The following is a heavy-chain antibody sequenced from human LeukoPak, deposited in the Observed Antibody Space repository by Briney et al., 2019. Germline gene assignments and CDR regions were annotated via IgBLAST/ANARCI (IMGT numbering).Heavy chain of an antibody. Sequence: SETLSLTCTVSGGSITTGSYYWSWIRQPAGKGLEWIGRIYSDRSTNSNPPLKSRVTISVDTSKNQFSLRLTSVTAADTAKYYCARDGDYYDAFDIWGQGTMVTVSS. V-gene: IGHV4-61*02. D-gene: IGHD2-21*02. CDR1: GGSITTGSYY. J-gene: IGHJ3*02. CDR3: ARDGDYYDAFDI. CDR2: IYSDRST.